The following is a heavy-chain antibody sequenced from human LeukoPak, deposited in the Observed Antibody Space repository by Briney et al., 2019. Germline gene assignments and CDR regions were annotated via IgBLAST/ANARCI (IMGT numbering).Heavy chain of an antibody. CDR2: ISGSGGST. V-gene: IGHV3-23*01. CDR1: GFTFSSYA. J-gene: IGHJ4*02. CDR3: AKDRYERWLQGD. Sequence: GGPLRLSCAASGFTFSSYAMSWVRQAPGKGLEWVSAISGSGGSTYYADSVKGRFTISRDNSKNTLYLQMNSLRAEDTAVYYCAKDRYERWLQGDWGQGTLVTVSS. D-gene: IGHD5-24*01.